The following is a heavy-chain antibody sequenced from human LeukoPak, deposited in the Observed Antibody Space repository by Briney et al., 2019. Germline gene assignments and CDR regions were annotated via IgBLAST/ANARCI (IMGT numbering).Heavy chain of an antibody. CDR1: GGSISSSSYY. CDR2: IYYSGST. Sequence: SETLSLTCTVSGGSISSSSYYWGWIRQPPGKGLEWIGSIYYSGSTYYNPSLKSRVTISVDTSKNQFSLKLSSVTAADTAVYYCARKKGVVVVAATPFDYWGQGTLVTVSS. J-gene: IGHJ4*02. D-gene: IGHD2-15*01. CDR3: ARKKGVVVVAATPFDY. V-gene: IGHV4-39*07.